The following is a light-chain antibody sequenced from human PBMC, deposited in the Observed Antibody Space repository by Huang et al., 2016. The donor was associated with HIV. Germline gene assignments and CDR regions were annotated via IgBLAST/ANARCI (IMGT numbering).Light chain of an antibody. J-gene: IGKJ3*01. CDR1: QSILYSSNKKNY. Sequence: DIVMTQSPDSLAVSLGERATINCSSSQSILYSSNKKNYLAWHQQKPGQSPKLLIYWASTRESGVPDRFSGSGSETDFTLTISSLQAEDVAVYYCQQYYTTPGTFGPGTTVHIK. CDR2: WAS. V-gene: IGKV4-1*01. CDR3: QQYYTTPGT.